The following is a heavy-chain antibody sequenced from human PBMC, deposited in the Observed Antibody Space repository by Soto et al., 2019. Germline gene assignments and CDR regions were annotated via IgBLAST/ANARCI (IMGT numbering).Heavy chain of an antibody. Sequence: SSETLSLTCTVSGGSISSYYWSWIRQPPGKGLEWIGYIYYSGSTNYNPSLKSRVTISVDTSKNQFSLKLSSVTAADTAVYYCARVSGSRSNYEEGDYYGMDVWGQGTTVTVSS. CDR2: IYYSGST. D-gene: IGHD4-4*01. J-gene: IGHJ6*02. V-gene: IGHV4-59*01. CDR1: GGSISSYY. CDR3: ARVSGSRSNYEEGDYYGMDV.